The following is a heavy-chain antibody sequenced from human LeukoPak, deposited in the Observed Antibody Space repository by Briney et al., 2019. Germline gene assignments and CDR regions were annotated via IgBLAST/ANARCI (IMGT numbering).Heavy chain of an antibody. D-gene: IGHD6-19*01. CDR3: ASSSGWPETFDY. J-gene: IGHJ4*02. V-gene: IGHV3-30*03. Sequence: PGRSLRLSCAASGFTFSKYGLHWARQAPGKGLEWVAVISYDGSNKYYADSVKGRFTISRDNSKNTLYLQMNSLRAEDTAVYYCASSSGWPETFDYWGQGTLVTVSS. CDR2: ISYDGSNK. CDR1: GFTFSKYG.